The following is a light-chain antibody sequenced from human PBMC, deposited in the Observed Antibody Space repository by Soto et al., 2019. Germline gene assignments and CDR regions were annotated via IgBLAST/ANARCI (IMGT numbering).Light chain of an antibody. Sequence: EIVMTQSPTTLSVSPGERDTLSCRASQSVSSNLAWYQQKPGQAPRLPIYGASTRATGIPARFSGSGSGTEFTLTISSLQSEDFAVYYCQQYNNWPPLTFGGGTKVDIK. CDR2: GAS. V-gene: IGKV3-15*01. J-gene: IGKJ4*01. CDR1: QSVSSN. CDR3: QQYNNWPPLT.